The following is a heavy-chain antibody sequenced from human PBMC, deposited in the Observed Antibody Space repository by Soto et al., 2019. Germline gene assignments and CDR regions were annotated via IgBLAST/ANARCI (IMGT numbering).Heavy chain of an antibody. CDR3: AGRDPGTSVDY. J-gene: IGHJ4*02. D-gene: IGHD1-7*01. Sequence: SETLSLTCAVSGGSFTSNNWWTWVRQPPGQGLEWLGEIYRTGSTNYNPSLKSRVTIPLDKSENQYSLKVTSLTAADTAVYYCAGRDPGTSVDYWGQGTLVTVSS. V-gene: IGHV4-4*02. CDR1: GGSFTSNNW. CDR2: IYRTGST.